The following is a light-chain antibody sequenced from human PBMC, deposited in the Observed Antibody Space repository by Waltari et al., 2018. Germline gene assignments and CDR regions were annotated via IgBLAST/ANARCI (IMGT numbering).Light chain of an antibody. V-gene: IGLV1-47*02. CDR1: SSNIGSNY. Sequence: QSVLTQPPSASGAPGQSVTISCSGSSSNIGSNYVYWYQQLSGKAPKLLIYSNNQRPSGVPDRFSASKSGTSASLAISGLQSKDEADYYFSAWDSSLSDVLFGGGTRLTVL. CDR3: SAWDSSLSDVL. J-gene: IGLJ2*01. CDR2: SNN.